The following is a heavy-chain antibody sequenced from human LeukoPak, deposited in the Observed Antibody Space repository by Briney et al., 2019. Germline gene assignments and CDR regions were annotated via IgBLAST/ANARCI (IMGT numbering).Heavy chain of an antibody. V-gene: IGHV3-23*01. CDR1: GFIFSSYA. D-gene: IGHD6-13*01. Sequence: AGGSLRLSCAGSGFIFSSYAMSWVRQAPGKGLEWISAISVSDSTYYEDSVKGRFTISRDNSKNTLYLQMNSLRDDDTAVYYCALSGGISWYGLECWGQGTLVTVSS. CDR2: ISVSDST. CDR3: ALSGGISWYGLEC. J-gene: IGHJ4*02.